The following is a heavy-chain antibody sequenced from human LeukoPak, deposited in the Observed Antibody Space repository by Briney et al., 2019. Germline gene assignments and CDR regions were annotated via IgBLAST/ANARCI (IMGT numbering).Heavy chain of an antibody. CDR1: GFTFSSYA. CDR2: IKQDGSGK. D-gene: IGHD3-16*01. J-gene: IGHJ4*02. CDR3: ARDLGY. V-gene: IGHV3-7*01. Sequence: GGSLRLSCAASGFTFSSYAMSWVRQAPGKGLEWVANIKQDGSGKYYVDSVKGRFTISRDNAKNSLYLQMNSLRAEDTAVYYCARDLGYWGQGTLVTVSS.